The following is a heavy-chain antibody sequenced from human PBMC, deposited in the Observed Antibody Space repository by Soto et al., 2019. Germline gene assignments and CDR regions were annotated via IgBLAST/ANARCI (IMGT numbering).Heavy chain of an antibody. Sequence: QVQLVQSGAEVKKPGSSVKVSCKASGGTFSSYAISWVRQAPGQGLEWMGGIIPIFGTANYAQKFQGRVTITADEFTSTAYMELSSLRSEDTAVYDCARGEYGYRPQGNYYYYYGMDVWGQGTTVTVSS. CDR2: IIPIFGTA. J-gene: IGHJ6*02. CDR1: GGTFSSYA. V-gene: IGHV1-69*01. D-gene: IGHD6-25*01. CDR3: ARGEYGYRPQGNYYYYYGMDV.